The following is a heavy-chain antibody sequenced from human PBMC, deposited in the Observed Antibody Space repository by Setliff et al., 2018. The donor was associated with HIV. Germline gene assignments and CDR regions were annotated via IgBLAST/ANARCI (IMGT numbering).Heavy chain of an antibody. D-gene: IGHD3-16*01. CDR3: ARRSPGGGYYMDV. V-gene: IGHV4-4*09. CDR2: IYASGST. Sequence: PSETLSLTCNVSDDSFSTNYWSWVRQPPGKGLEWIGYIYASGSTNYNPSLKSRVTISIDTSKNQFSLRLRSVTAADTAVYYCARRSPGGGYYMDVWGKGTTVTVSS. CDR1: DDSFSTNY. J-gene: IGHJ6*03.